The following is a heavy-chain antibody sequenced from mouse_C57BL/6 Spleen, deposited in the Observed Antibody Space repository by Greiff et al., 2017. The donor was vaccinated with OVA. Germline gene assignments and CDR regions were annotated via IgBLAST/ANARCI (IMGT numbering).Heavy chain of an antibody. CDR1: GYTFTSYW. CDR3: AISPLYYYGSSYGFAY. J-gene: IGHJ3*01. Sequence: QVQLKQPGTELVKPGASVKLSCKASGYTFTSYWMHWVKQRPGQGLEWIGNINPSNGGTNYNEKFKSKATLTVDKSSSTAYMQLSSLTSEDSAVYYCAISPLYYYGSSYGFAYWGQGTLVTVSA. V-gene: IGHV1-53*01. CDR2: INPSNGGT. D-gene: IGHD1-1*01.